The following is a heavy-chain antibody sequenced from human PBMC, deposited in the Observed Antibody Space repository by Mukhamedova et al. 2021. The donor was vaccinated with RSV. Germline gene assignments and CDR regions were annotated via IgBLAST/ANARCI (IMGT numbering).Heavy chain of an antibody. CDR3: ARGRFGYCSSTSCTRYYYYYYMDV. Sequence: GEINHSGSTNYNPSLKSRVTISVDTSKNQFSLKLSSVTAADTAVYYCARGRFGYCSSTSCTRYYYYYYMDVWGKGTTVTVS. D-gene: IGHD2-2*03. CDR2: INHSGST. J-gene: IGHJ6*03. V-gene: IGHV4-34*01.